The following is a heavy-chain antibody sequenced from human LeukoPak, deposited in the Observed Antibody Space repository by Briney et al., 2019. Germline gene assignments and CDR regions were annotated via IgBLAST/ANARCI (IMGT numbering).Heavy chain of an antibody. CDR1: GGSISSGGYY. V-gene: IGHV4-31*03. J-gene: IGHJ4*02. CDR2: LYYSGST. D-gene: IGHD3-10*01. Sequence: SETLSLTCTVSGGSISSGGYYWGWVRQHPGKGLEWIGYLYYSGSTYYNPSLKSRVTISVDTSKNQFSLKLSSVTAADTAVYYCAREETYGSGSYVDYWGQGTLVTVSS. CDR3: AREETYGSGSYVDY.